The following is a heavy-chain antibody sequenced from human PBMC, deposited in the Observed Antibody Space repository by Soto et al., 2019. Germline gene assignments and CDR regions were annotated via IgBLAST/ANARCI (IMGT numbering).Heavy chain of an antibody. V-gene: IGHV3-7*04. CDR3: AREIVVARGASYFDY. J-gene: IGHJ4*02. CDR1: GFTFSSNW. Sequence: GGSLRLSCVGSGFTFSSNWMTWVRQAPGKGLEWVGNIRQDGSEKNYVHSVKGRFTISRDNAKNSLYLQMNSLRAEDTAVYYCAREIVVARGASYFDYWGPGTLVTVSS. CDR2: IRQDGSEK. D-gene: IGHD2-2*01.